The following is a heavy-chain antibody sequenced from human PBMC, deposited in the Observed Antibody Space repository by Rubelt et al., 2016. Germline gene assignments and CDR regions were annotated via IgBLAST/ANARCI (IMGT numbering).Heavy chain of an antibody. V-gene: IGHV3-9*01. Sequence: EVQLVESGGGLVQPGRSLRLSCAASGFSFDDYGMHWVRQAPGKGLEWVSGINWSSKRLGYADSVKGRFTISRDNAKSSLDLQMNSLRSEDTALNYCVKDRDRGWFEDSGSDSWGQGILVIVSS. CDR2: INWSSKRL. D-gene: IGHD3-10*01. J-gene: IGHJ5*01. CDR1: GFSFDDYG. CDR3: VKDRDRGWFEDSGSDS.